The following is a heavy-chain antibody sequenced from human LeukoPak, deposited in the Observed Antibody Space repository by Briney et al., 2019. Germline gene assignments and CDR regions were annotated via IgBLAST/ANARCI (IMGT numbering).Heavy chain of an antibody. V-gene: IGHV3-48*01. CDR1: GFTFSDYA. D-gene: IGHD3-10*01. J-gene: IGHJ4*02. Sequence: PGGSLRLSCEASGFTFSDYAMHWVRQAPGKGLEWVSYISSSSSTIYYADSVKGRFTISRDNAKNSLYLQMNSLRAEDTAVYYCARDGSLVWFGELPLYYFDYWGQGTLVTVSS. CDR3: ARDGSLVWFGELPLYYFDY. CDR2: ISSSSSTI.